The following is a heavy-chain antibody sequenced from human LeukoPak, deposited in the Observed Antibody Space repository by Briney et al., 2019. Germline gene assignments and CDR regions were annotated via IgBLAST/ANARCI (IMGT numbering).Heavy chain of an antibody. CDR1: GGFISSYY. CDR2: IYHSGST. J-gene: IGHJ5*02. Sequence: SETLSLTCTVSGGFISSYYWSWIRQPPGKGLEWIGSIYHSGSTYYNPSLKSRVTISVDTSKNQFSLKLSSVTAADTAVYYCARLLYSTSPEGNWFDPWGQGTLVTVSS. V-gene: IGHV4-59*08. CDR3: ARLLYSTSPEGNWFDP. D-gene: IGHD6-13*01.